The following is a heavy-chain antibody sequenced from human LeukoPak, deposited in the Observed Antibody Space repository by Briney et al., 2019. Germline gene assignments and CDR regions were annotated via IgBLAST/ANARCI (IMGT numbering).Heavy chain of an antibody. Sequence: SETLSLTCTVSGVSISSSNSYWGWIRQPPGKGLEWIGSIYYSGNTYYNASLKSQVSISIDTSKNQFSLKLSSVTAADTAVYYCARPGVRGVILNYFDYWGQGTLVTVSS. CDR1: GVSISSSNSY. V-gene: IGHV4-39*01. CDR3: ARPGVRGVILNYFDY. D-gene: IGHD3-10*01. CDR2: IYYSGNT. J-gene: IGHJ4*02.